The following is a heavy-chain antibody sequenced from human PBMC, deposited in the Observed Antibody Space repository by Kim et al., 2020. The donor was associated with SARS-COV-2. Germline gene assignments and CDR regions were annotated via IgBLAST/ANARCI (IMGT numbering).Heavy chain of an antibody. CDR3: ARTHYGDYV. CDR1: GFTFSTYW. Sequence: GGSLRLSCAASGFTFSTYWMTWVRQAPGKGLEWVANINQGGTEKYYVDSVKGRCTISSDNAKNSLFLDVNSLRVEDTAVYYCARTHYGDYVWGQGTLVTVAS. V-gene: IGHV3-7*01. J-gene: IGHJ4*02. CDR2: INQGGTEK. D-gene: IGHD4-17*01.